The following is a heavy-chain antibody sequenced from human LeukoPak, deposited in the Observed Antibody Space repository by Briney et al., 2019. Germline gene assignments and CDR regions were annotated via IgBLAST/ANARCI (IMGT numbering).Heavy chain of an antibody. J-gene: IGHJ4*02. CDR1: GATFTSYA. V-gene: IGHV1-69*01. D-gene: IGHD6-13*01. Sequence: ASVRVSCKASGATFTSYAISRVRQAPGPGLACMGRIVPIFGTANWAEKFQGRVTITADESTSTAYRELSSLRSEDTAVYYCARDLGIAAAGTFDYWGQGTLVTVSS. CDR2: IVPIFGTA. CDR3: ARDLGIAAAGTFDY.